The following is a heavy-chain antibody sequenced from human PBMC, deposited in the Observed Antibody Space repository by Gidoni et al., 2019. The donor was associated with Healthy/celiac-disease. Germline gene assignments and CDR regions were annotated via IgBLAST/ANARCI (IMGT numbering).Heavy chain of an antibody. CDR1: GGSFSGYY. D-gene: IGHD3-9*01. Sequence: QVQLQQWGAGLLKPSETLSLTCAVYGGSFSGYYWSWIRQPPGKGLEWIGEINHSGSTNYNPYLKSRVTISVDTSKNQFALKLSAVTAADTAVYYWAREGYFDWLDYYGMDVWGQGTTVTVSS. CDR3: AREGYFDWLDYYGMDV. CDR2: INHSGST. V-gene: IGHV4-34*01. J-gene: IGHJ6*02.